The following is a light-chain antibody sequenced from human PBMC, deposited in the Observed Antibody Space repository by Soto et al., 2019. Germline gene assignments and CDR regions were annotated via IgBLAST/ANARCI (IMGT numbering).Light chain of an antibody. CDR3: GLYTISSSRV. Sequence: QSVLTQPASVSGSPGQSITISCTGTSRDVGAYDFVSWYQQHPGKAPKLMIYDVSNRPSGVSTRFSGSKSGNTASLTISGLQAEDEADYYCGLYTISSSRVFGTGTKLTVL. CDR2: DVS. CDR1: SRDVGAYDF. V-gene: IGLV2-14*03. J-gene: IGLJ1*01.